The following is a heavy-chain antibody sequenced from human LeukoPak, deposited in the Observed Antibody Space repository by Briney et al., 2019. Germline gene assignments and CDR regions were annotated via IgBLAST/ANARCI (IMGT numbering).Heavy chain of an antibody. D-gene: IGHD1/OR15-1a*01. J-gene: IGHJ5*01. Sequence: GGSLRLSRVASGFQFSSYSMHWVRQAPGKGPEWISYVTSSSSTIYYADSVKGRFTISRDNAKNSLYLQMNSLRDDDTALYYCARRTSPFYSWGRGTLVTVSS. CDR3: ARRTSPFYS. CDR1: GFQFSSYS. CDR2: VTSSSSTI. V-gene: IGHV3-48*02.